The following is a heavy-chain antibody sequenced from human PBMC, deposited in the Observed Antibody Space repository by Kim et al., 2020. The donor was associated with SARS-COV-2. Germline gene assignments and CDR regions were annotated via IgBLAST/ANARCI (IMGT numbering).Heavy chain of an antibody. V-gene: IGHV3-7*01. CDR2: IKQDGSEK. CDR3: ARTFVDASGAYYRPLDY. J-gene: IGHJ4*02. CDR1: KFTFSSSW. Sequence: WGSLRLSCAASKFTFSSSWMNWVRQAPWKGLEWVANIKQDGSEKYYVDSVKGRFTISRDNAKNSLYLQMNSLRPEDTAVYYCARTFVDASGAYYRPLDYWGQGTLVTVSS. D-gene: IGHD3-10*01.